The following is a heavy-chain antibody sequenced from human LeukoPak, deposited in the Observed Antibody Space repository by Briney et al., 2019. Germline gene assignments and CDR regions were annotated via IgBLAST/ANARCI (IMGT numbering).Heavy chain of an antibody. J-gene: IGHJ6*03. Sequence: GGSLRLSCAASGFTFSSYSMNWVRQAPGKGLEWVSYISSSSSTIYYADSVKGRFTISRDNAKNSLYLQMNSLRAEDTAVYYCARGLEWFGELFYYYYYMDVWGKGTTVTVSS. CDR1: GFTFSSYS. CDR2: ISSSSSTI. V-gene: IGHV3-48*01. D-gene: IGHD3-10*01. CDR3: ARGLEWFGELFYYYYYMDV.